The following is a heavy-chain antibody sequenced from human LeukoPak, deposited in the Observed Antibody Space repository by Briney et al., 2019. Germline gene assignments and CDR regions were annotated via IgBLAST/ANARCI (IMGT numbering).Heavy chain of an antibody. CDR3: ARRAGAYSHPYDY. CDR1: RFTFSSYG. J-gene: IGHJ4*02. Sequence: PGGSLRLSCAASRFTFSSYGMHWVRQAPGKGLEWVAYIQYDGSNEQYADSAKGRFTISRDNSKNTLYLQMNSLRAEDTAVYYCARRAGAYSHPYDYWGQGTLVTVSS. V-gene: IGHV3-30*12. D-gene: IGHD4/OR15-4a*01. CDR2: IQYDGSNE.